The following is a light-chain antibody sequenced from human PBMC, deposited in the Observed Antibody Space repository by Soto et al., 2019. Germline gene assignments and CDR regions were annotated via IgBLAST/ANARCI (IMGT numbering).Light chain of an antibody. J-gene: IGKJ2*01. CDR3: QQYNSYSPYT. CDR1: QTISSW. CDR2: DAS. V-gene: IGKV1-5*01. Sequence: DIQMTQSPSTLSASVGDRVTITCRASQTISSWLAWYQQKPGKAPKLLIYDASNLESGVPSRFSGSGSGTEFTLTISSLQPDDFATYYCQQYNSYSPYTFAQGTKLEIK.